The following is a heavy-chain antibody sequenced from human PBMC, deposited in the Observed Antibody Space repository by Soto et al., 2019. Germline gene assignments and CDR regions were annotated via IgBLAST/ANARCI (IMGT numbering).Heavy chain of an antibody. J-gene: IGHJ4*02. CDR2: INHSGST. CDR1: GGSFSGYY. CDR3: ARDDSSGKALDY. V-gene: IGHV4-34*01. Sequence: SETLSLTCAVYGGSFSGYYWSWIRQPPGKGLEWIGEINHSGSTNYNPSLKSRVTISVDTSKNQFSLKLSSVTAADTAVYYCARDDSSGKALDYWGQGTLDTVSS. D-gene: IGHD3-22*01.